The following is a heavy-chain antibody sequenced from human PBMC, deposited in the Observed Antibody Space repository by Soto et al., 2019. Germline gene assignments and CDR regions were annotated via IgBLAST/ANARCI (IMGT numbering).Heavy chain of an antibody. CDR3: ARPTRGYSGDFDY. J-gene: IGHJ4*02. CDR1: GYSFTNYW. D-gene: IGHD5-12*01. CDR2: LYPGDSDI. V-gene: IGHV5-51*03. Sequence: EVQLVQSGAEVKKPGESLKISCKGSGYSFTNYWIAWVRQMPGGGLEWMGILYPGDSDIRYSPSFQGQVTISADMSISTAYLQGSSLKASDTATYYCARPTRGYSGDFDYWGQGTLVTVSS.